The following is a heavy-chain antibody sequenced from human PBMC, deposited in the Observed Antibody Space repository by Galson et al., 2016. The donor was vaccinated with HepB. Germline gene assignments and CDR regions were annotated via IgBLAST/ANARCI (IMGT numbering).Heavy chain of an antibody. CDR2: ISGSGGRT. D-gene: IGHD3-10*01. CDR3: AKSGFFGELDK. Sequence: SLRLSCAVSAGTFKNYAMNWVRQAPGKGLEWVAAISGSGGRTSYEDSVRGRFTFSRDNSKNTLFLRMNSVGVEDTAVYFCAKSGFFGELDKWGQGT. CDR1: AGTFKNYA. V-gene: IGHV3-23*01. J-gene: IGHJ4*02.